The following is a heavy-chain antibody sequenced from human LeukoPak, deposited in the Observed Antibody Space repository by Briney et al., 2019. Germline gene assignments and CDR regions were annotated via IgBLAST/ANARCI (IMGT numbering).Heavy chain of an antibody. V-gene: IGHV4-4*02. J-gene: IGHJ4*02. Sequence: SGTLSLTCAVSGASISSNWWNWVRQPPGKGLEWIGEIHHSGSANYNPSLKSQVTISLDTSENHFSLRLSSVTAADTAVYYCVRDRGEFSYSHDYWGQGALVTVSS. CDR1: GASISSNW. CDR3: VRDRGEFSYSHDY. CDR2: IHHSGSA. D-gene: IGHD1-26*01.